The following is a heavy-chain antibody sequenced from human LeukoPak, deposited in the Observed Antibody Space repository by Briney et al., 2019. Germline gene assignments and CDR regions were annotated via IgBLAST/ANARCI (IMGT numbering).Heavy chain of an antibody. CDR2: ITGSGGNT. CDR3: AKWGDYDVLTGYYVSDY. CDR1: GFTFSNYA. D-gene: IGHD3-9*01. J-gene: IGHJ4*02. Sequence: GGSLRLSCAASGFTFSNYAMSWVRQAPGKGLEWVSAITGSGGNTYYADSVKGRFTISRDNSKNTVLLQMNSLKAEDTAVYYCAKWGDYDVLTGYYVSDYWGQGTLVTVSS. V-gene: IGHV3-23*01.